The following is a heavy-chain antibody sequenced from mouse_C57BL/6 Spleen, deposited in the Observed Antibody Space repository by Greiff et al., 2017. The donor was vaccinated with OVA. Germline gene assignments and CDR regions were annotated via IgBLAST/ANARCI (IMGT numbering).Heavy chain of an antibody. Sequence: EVQLVESGEGLVKPGGSLKLSCAASGFTFSSYAMSWVRQTPEKRLEWVAYISSGGDYIYYADTVKGRFTISRDNARNTLYLQMSSLKSEDTAMYYCTREKGISWDLAWFAYWGQGTLVTVSA. D-gene: IGHD4-1*01. CDR3: TREKGISWDLAWFAY. CDR2: ISSGGDYI. J-gene: IGHJ3*01. CDR1: GFTFSSYA. V-gene: IGHV5-9-1*02.